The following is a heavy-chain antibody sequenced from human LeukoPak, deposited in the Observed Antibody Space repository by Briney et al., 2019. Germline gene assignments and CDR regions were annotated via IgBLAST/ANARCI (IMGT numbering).Heavy chain of an antibody. D-gene: IGHD5-18*01. V-gene: IGHV3-74*01. Sequence: GGSLRLSCAASGFTFSSYWMNWVRQAPGKGLVWVSRIASDGSSTTYADSVKGRFSISRDNAKNTLYLQMNSLRAEDTAVYYCARGFSSYGDWGQGTLVTVSS. CDR3: ARGFSSYGD. J-gene: IGHJ4*02. CDR2: IASDGSST. CDR1: GFTFSSYW.